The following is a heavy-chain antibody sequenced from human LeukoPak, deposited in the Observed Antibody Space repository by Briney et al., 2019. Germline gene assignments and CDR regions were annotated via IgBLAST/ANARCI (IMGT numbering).Heavy chain of an antibody. CDR3: ARDIVVVAATQHWYFDL. CDR1: GGSISSYY. CDR2: IYYSGST. D-gene: IGHD2-15*01. V-gene: IGHV4-59*01. Sequence: SETLSLTCTVSGGSISSYYWSWIRQPPGKGLEWIGYIYYSGSTNYNPSLKSRVTISVDTSKNQFSLKLSSVTAADTAVYYCARDIVVVAATQHWYFDLWGRGTLVTVSS. J-gene: IGHJ2*01.